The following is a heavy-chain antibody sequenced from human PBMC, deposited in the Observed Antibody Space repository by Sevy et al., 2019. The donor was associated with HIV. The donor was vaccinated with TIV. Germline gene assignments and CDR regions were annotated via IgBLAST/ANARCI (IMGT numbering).Heavy chain of an antibody. V-gene: IGHV1-18*01. D-gene: IGHD3-3*01. CDR2: ISTYKGNR. J-gene: IGHJ4*02. CDR3: ARGGWSYYDFWSGYYPADF. CDR1: GYTFTTYG. Sequence: ASVKVSCKGSGYTFTTYGISWVRQAPGQGLEWMGWISTYKGNRNYAQKFQGRISMTTDKSTTTASMELGSLRSDDTAVYYCARGGWSYYDFWSGYYPADFWGQGTLVTVSS.